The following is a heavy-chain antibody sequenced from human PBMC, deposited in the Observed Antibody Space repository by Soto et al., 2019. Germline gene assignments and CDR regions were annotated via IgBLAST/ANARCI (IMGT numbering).Heavy chain of an antibody. CDR2: IYYSGST. J-gene: IGHJ2*01. CDR1: GGSISSSSYC. Sequence: QLQLQESGPGLVKPSETLSLTYTVSGGSISSSSYCWGWIRQPPGKGLEWIGSIYYSGSTYYNPSLKSRVTISVDTSKIQFSLKLSSVTAADTAVYYCARLRWPGYFDLWGRGTLVTVSS. V-gene: IGHV4-39*01. CDR3: ARLRWPGYFDL. D-gene: IGHD2-15*01.